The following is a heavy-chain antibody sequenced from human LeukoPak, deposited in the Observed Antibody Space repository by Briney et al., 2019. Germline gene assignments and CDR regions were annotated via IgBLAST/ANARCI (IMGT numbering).Heavy chain of an antibody. D-gene: IGHD1-26*01. Sequence: GGSLRLSCAASGFTFSSYAMSWVRQAPGKGLEWISAISGSGGSTYYADSVKGRFTISRDNSKNTLYLQMNSLRAEDTAVYYCAKDSGSYAQTSMDYWVQGTLVTVSS. J-gene: IGHJ4*02. CDR2: ISGSGGST. V-gene: IGHV3-23*01. CDR3: AKDSGSYAQTSMDY. CDR1: GFTFSSYA.